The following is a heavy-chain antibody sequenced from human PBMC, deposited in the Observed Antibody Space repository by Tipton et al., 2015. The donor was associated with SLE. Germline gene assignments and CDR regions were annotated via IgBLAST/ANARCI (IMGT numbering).Heavy chain of an antibody. CDR3: ARHTSLQSYWYLDL. D-gene: IGHD4-11*01. Sequence: TLSLTCPVSGGSLSSHYWSWVRQPPGKGLELIGYIYYSGSTKYYNPSLKSRVTMSIDTSKNQFSLRVSSVTAADTAVYYCARHTSLQSYWYLDLWGRGTLVTVSS. CDR1: GGSLSSHY. CDR2: IYYSGST. J-gene: IGHJ2*01. V-gene: IGHV4-59*11.